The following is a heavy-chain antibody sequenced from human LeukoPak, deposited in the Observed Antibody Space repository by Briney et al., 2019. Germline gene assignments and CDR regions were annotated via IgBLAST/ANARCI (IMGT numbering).Heavy chain of an antibody. D-gene: IGHD6-19*01. CDR3: ARDPSNTSGWYIFFDY. CDR2: ISAYNGDT. CDR1: GFTFNRYG. Sequence: ASVKVSCKASGFTFNRYGISWVRQAPGQGLEWMGWISAYNGDTKYAQKLQGRVTMTTDTSTSTAYMELRSLRSDDTAVYYCARDPSNTSGWYIFFDYWGQGTLVTVSS. J-gene: IGHJ4*02. V-gene: IGHV1-18*01.